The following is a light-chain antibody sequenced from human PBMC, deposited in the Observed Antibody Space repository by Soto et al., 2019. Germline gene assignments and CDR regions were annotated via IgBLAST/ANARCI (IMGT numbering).Light chain of an antibody. CDR1: QSVLYSSNNKNY. CDR3: QQYYSTPLT. CDR2: WAS. Sequence: DIVMTQSPDSLAVSLGERATINCKSSQSVLYSSNNKNYLAWYQQKPGQPPKLLIYWASTRESGVPDRFSGSGSGTDFTLTISSLQAEEHAFYYCQQYYSTPLTFGGGTKVEIK. J-gene: IGKJ4*01. V-gene: IGKV4-1*01.